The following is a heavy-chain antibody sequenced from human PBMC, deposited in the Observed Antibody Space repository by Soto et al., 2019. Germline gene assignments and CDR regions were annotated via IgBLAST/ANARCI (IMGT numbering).Heavy chain of an antibody. CDR2: IYPGDSDT. CDR3: ARGGVAAAGTDRDNYYYGMDV. J-gene: IGHJ6*02. V-gene: IGHV5-51*01. CDR1: GYSFTSYW. Sequence: PGESLKISCKGSGYSFTSYWIGWVRQMPGKGLEWMGIIYPGDSDTRYSPSFQGQVTISADKSISTAYLQWSSLKASDTAMYYCARGGVAAAGTDRDNYYYGMDVWGQGTTVTVSS. D-gene: IGHD6-13*01.